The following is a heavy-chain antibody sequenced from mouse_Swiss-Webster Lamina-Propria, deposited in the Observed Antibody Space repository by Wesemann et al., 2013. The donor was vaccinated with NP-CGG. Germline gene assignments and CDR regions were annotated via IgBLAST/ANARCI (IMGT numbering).Heavy chain of an antibody. CDR2: ISSGGSYT. V-gene: IGHV5-9-1*01. D-gene: IGHD3-1*01. J-gene: IGHJ3*01. CDR3: ARGGFSGWFAY. Sequence: LEWVATISSGGSYTYYPDSVKGRFTISRDNAKNTLYLQMSSLRSEDTAMYYCARGGFSGWFAYWGQGTLVTVSA.